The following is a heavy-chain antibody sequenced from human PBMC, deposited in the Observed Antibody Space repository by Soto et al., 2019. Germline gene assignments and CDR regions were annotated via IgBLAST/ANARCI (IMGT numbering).Heavy chain of an antibody. CDR3: ARAGGTTVTGLWHFDS. Sequence: VQLVESGGGLVQPGGSLRLSCSASGFTFSSYDMHWVRQPPGKGLEWLAAIWYDGTQKYYADSVKGRFIISRDNSKKTLYLEMNSLRAEDTAVYYCARAGGTTVTGLWHFDSWGQGTLVTVSS. CDR1: GFTFSSYD. D-gene: IGHD4-17*01. V-gene: IGHV3-33*08. CDR2: IWYDGTQK. J-gene: IGHJ4*02.